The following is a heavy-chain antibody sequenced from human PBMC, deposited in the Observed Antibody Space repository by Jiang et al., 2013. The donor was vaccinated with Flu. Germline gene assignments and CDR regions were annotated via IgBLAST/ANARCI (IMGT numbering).Heavy chain of an antibody. Sequence: QLLESGGGLVQPGGSLRLSCAASGFTFSSYDMHWVRQATGKGLEWVSAIGTAGDTYYPGSVKGRFTISRENAKNSLYLQMNSLRAGDTAVYYCARDRIAAAGTELDYWGQGTLVTVSS. J-gene: IGHJ4*02. CDR1: GFTFSSYD. CDR2: IGTAGDT. V-gene: IGHV3-13*01. CDR3: ARDRIAAAGTELDY. D-gene: IGHD6-13*01.